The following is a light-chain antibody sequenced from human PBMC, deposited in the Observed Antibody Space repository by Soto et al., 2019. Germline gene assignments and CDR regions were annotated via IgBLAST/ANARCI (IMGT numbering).Light chain of an antibody. CDR3: QQRSNWPFT. J-gene: IGKJ3*01. CDR1: QSVSSY. V-gene: IGKV3-11*01. CDR2: DAS. Sequence: ENVVAQSPATLLLSPGGGATHPRRASQSVSSYLAWYQQKPGQAPRLLIYDASNRATGIPARFSGSGSGTDFTLSISSLEPEDFAVYYCQQRSNWPFTFGPGTKVDIK.